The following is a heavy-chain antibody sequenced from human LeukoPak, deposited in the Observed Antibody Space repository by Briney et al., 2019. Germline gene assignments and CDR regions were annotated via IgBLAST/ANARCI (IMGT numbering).Heavy chain of an antibody. D-gene: IGHD6-13*01. CDR3: ARHFGGYSSSWYWFDP. J-gene: IGHJ5*02. CDR2: IYYSGST. CDR1: GGSMSSYY. Sequence: PSETLSLTCTVAGGSMSSYYWSWIRQPPGKGLEWIGYIYYSGSTNYNPSVKSRVTISVDTSKNQFSLKLSSVTAADTAVDYCARHFGGYSSSWYWFDPWGQGTLVTVSS. V-gene: IGHV4-59*08.